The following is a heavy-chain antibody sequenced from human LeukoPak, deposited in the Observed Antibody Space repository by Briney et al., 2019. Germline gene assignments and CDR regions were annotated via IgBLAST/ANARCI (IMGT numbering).Heavy chain of an antibody. CDR1: GDSISSGGHY. J-gene: IGHJ4*02. V-gene: IGHV4-31*03. CDR2: IYYTATT. CDR3: ARTVPGYHLDY. D-gene: IGHD3-9*01. Sequence: PSQTLSLTCTVSGDSISSGGHYWSWIRQHPGKGLEWIGYIYYTATTYYNPSLKSRVTISLDTSKKQFSLKLRSVTAADTAVYYCARTVPGYHLDYWGQGTLVTVSS.